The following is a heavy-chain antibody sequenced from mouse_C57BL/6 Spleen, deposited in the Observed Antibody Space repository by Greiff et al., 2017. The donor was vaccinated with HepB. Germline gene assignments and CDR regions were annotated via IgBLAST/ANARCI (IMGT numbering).Heavy chain of an antibody. Sequence: QVQLKESGAELVRPGASVTLSCKASGYTFTDYEMHWVKQTPVHGLEWIGAIDPETGGTAYNQKFKGKAILTADKSSSTAYMELRSLTSEDSAVYYCTRPYYGNAMDYWGQGTSVTVSS. CDR3: TRPYYGNAMDY. D-gene: IGHD1-1*01. J-gene: IGHJ4*01. CDR2: IDPETGGT. CDR1: GYTFTDYE. V-gene: IGHV1-15*01.